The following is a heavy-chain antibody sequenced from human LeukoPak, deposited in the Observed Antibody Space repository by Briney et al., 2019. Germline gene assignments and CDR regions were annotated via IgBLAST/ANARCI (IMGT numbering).Heavy chain of an antibody. D-gene: IGHD6-19*01. V-gene: IGHV4-39*07. CDR1: GGSISSSSYY. CDR3: ARDSSGWYLPWFDP. J-gene: IGHJ5*02. Sequence: SETLSLTCTVSGGSISSSSYYWGWIRQPPGKGLEWIGEINHSGSTNYNPSLKSRVTISVDTSKNQFSLKLSSVTAADTAVYYCARDSSGWYLPWFDPWGQGTLVTVSS. CDR2: INHSGST.